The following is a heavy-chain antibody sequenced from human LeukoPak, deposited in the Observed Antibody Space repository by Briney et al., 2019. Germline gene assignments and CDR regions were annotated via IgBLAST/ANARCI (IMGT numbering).Heavy chain of an antibody. V-gene: IGHV1-69*04. Sequence: ASVKVSCKASGGTFSSYTISWVRQAPGQGLEWMGRIIPILGIANYAQKFQGRVTITADKSTSTAYMELSSLRSEDTAVYYCAKDREDYYGSGSYDYWGQGTLVTVSS. CDR1: GGTFSSYT. J-gene: IGHJ4*02. CDR3: AKDREDYYGSGSYDY. D-gene: IGHD3-10*01. CDR2: IIPILGIA.